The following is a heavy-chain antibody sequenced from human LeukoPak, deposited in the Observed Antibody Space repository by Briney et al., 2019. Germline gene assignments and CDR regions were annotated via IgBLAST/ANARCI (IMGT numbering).Heavy chain of an antibody. Sequence: ASVKVSCKASGYTFTTYAIQWVRQAPGQRLEWMGWINAGNGNTKYSQNFQGRVTITSDTSASTAYMELSSLKSEDTAMYYCAREHDVWYDFSFDYWGQGTLVTVPS. CDR3: AREHDVWYDFSFDY. V-gene: IGHV1-3*01. J-gene: IGHJ4*02. D-gene: IGHD3-3*01. CDR1: GYTFTTYA. CDR2: INAGNGNT.